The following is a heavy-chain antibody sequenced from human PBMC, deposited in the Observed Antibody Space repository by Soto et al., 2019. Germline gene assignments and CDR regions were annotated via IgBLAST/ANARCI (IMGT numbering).Heavy chain of an antibody. CDR2: IYCSGST. D-gene: IGHD3-16*01. J-gene: IGHJ4*02. V-gene: IGHV4-30-4*01. CDR3: ARDNYDYVWGSYSYFDY. CDR1: GGSISSGDYY. Sequence: QVQRQESGPGLVKPSQTLSLTCTVSGGSISSGDYYWSWIGKHPGKGLEWIGYIYCSGSTYYNPSLKRRVTISGDTAKNEFSLKLSSVTAADTAVYYCARDNYDYVWGSYSYFDYWGQGTLVTVSS.